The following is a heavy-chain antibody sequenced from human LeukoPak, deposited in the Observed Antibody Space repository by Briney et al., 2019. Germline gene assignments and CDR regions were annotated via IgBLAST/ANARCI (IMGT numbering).Heavy chain of an antibody. J-gene: IGHJ6*02. Sequence: GGSLRLSCAASGFTFSSYSMNWVRQAPGKGLEWVSYISSSSSTIYYADSVKGRFTISRDNAKNSLYLQMNSLRAEDTAVYYCARDRRGYSYGYYYYYGMDVWGQGTTVTVSS. CDR2: ISSSSSTI. CDR3: ARDRRGYSYGYYYYYGMDV. V-gene: IGHV3-48*04. D-gene: IGHD5-18*01. CDR1: GFTFSSYS.